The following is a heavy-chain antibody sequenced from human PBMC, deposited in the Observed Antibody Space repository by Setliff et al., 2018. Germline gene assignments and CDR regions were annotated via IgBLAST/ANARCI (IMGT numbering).Heavy chain of an antibody. V-gene: IGHV4-31*03. D-gene: IGHD7-27*01. Sequence: PSETLSLTCTVSGGSISSGGYYWSWIRQHPGKGLEWIGHIYYSGSTYYNPSRKSRVTIPVDTSKNQFSLKLSSVTAADTAAYYCARYTPKLPELGIYGWFDYWGQGTLVTVSS. J-gene: IGHJ4*02. CDR3: ARYTPKLPELGIYGWFDY. CDR2: IYYSGST. CDR1: GGSISSGGYY.